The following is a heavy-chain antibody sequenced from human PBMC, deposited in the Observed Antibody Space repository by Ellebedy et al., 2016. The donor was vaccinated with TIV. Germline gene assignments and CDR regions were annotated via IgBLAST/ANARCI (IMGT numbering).Heavy chain of an antibody. J-gene: IGHJ3*02. V-gene: IGHV1-69*13. Sequence: SVQVSCXASGGTFSSYAISWVRQAPGQGLEWMGGIIPIFGTANYAQKFQGRVTITADESTSTAYMELSSLRSEDTAVYYCARKSSSGWGDAFDIWGQGTMVTVSS. CDR1: GGTFSSYA. CDR2: IIPIFGTA. D-gene: IGHD6-19*01. CDR3: ARKSSSGWGDAFDI.